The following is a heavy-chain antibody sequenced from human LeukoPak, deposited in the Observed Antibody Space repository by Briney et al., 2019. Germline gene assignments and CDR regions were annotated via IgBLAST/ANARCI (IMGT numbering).Heavy chain of an antibody. V-gene: IGHV6-1*01. CDR1: GDSVSSNSAA. J-gene: IGHJ4*02. Sequence: SQTLSLTCAISGDSVSSNSAAWNCIRQSPSRGLEWLGRTYYRSEWYNDYAVSVKSRITVNPDTSKNQFSLQLNSVTPEDTAVYYCARASYTITTYYFDYWGQGTLVTVSS. D-gene: IGHD4-11*01. CDR2: TYYRSEWYN. CDR3: ARASYTITTYYFDY.